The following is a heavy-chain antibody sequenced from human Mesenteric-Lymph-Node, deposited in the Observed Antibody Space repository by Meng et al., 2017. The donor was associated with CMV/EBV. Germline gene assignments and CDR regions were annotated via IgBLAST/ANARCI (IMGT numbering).Heavy chain of an antibody. V-gene: IGHV1-69*05. Sequence: KAYGGTVRSNGISWVRQTPGEGLEWMGGIISIFGTVEYEQKFQGRITINTDESTSTVNMELSSLRSEDTDVYFCAKGGYSYGRYYFDYWGQGTLVTVSS. CDR2: IISIFGTV. CDR1: GGTVRSNG. J-gene: IGHJ4*02. CDR3: AKGGYSYGRYYFDY. D-gene: IGHD5-18*01.